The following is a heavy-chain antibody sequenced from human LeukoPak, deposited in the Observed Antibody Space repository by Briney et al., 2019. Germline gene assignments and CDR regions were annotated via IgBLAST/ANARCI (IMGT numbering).Heavy chain of an antibody. CDR3: ARDSGTTGEVKFDP. Sequence: TSETLSLTCTVSGGSISSYYWSWIRQPAGTALEWIGRIYTSGTITYNPSLKSRVTTSVDTSKNQFSLKLSSVTAADTAVYYCARDSGTTGEVKFDPWGQGTLVTVSS. J-gene: IGHJ5*02. V-gene: IGHV4-4*07. D-gene: IGHD3-10*01. CDR1: GGSISSYY. CDR2: IYTSGTI.